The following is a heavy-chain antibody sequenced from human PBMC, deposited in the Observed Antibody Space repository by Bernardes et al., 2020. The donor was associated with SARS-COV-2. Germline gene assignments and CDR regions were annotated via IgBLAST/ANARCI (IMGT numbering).Heavy chain of an antibody. CDR2: IYYSGST. CDR3: ARGRVTVYGVVVLLPAAGPLDS. J-gene: IGHJ4*02. D-gene: IGHD3-3*01. Sequence: SETLSLTCTVSGGSISSSSSYWGWIRQPPGKGLEWIGSIYYSGSTYYNPSLKSRVTISIDTSKNQFSLKLSSVTAADTATYFCARGRVTVYGVVVLLPAAGPLDSWGQGTPVSVSS. V-gene: IGHV4-39*01. CDR1: GGSISSSSSY.